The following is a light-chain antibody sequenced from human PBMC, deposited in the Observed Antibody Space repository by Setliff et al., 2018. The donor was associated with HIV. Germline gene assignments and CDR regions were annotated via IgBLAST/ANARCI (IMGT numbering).Light chain of an antibody. J-gene: IGLJ1*01. Sequence: QSALTQPASVSGSPGQSITMSCTGTSSDVGSYNLVSWYQQHPGKAPKLMLYEVNKRPSGVSNRFSGSKSGNTASLTISGLQAEDEADYYCCSYAGSSTYVLGTGTKVTVL. CDR3: CSYAGSSTYV. CDR1: SSDVGSYNL. CDR2: EVN. V-gene: IGLV2-23*02.